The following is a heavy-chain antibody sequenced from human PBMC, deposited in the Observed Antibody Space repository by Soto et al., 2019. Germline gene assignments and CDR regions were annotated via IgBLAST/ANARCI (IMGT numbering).Heavy chain of an antibody. J-gene: IGHJ6*03. CDR3: ARHNGGGYYGSGSYSYYYYYMDV. Sequence: SETLSLTCTVSGGSISRYYWSWVRQPPGRGLEWIGYIYYSGSTNYNPSLKSRVTISVDTSKYQFSLNLSSVTAADTAVYYCARHNGGGYYGSGSYSYYYYYMDVWGKGTTVTVSS. CDR2: IYYSGST. V-gene: IGHV4-59*08. CDR1: GGSISRYY. D-gene: IGHD3-10*01.